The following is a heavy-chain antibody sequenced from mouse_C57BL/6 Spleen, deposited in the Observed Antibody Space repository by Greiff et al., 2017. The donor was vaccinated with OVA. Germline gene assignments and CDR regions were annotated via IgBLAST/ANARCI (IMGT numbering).Heavy chain of an antibody. J-gene: IGHJ4*01. Sequence: VQLQQSGTVLARPGASVKMSCKTSGYTFTSYWMHWVKQRPGQGLEWIGAIYPGNSDTSYNQKFKGKAKLTAVTSASTAYMELSSLTNEDSAVYYCTRSGTAVEGYYAMDYWGQGTSVTVSS. CDR3: TRSGTAVEGYYAMDY. D-gene: IGHD1-1*01. CDR1: GYTFTSYW. CDR2: IYPGNSDT. V-gene: IGHV1-5*01.